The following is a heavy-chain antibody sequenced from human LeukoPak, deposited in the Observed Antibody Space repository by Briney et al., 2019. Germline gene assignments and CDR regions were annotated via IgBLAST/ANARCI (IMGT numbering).Heavy chain of an antibody. Sequence: GGSLRLSCAASGFTFSTYSMNWVRQAPQKGLEWVSYISSSSSTKYYADSVKGRFTISRDNAKNSLYLQMNSLRAEDTAVYYCARYGYCSGGSCYSAVDYWGQGTLVTVSS. J-gene: IGHJ4*02. CDR3: ARYGYCSGGSCYSAVDY. D-gene: IGHD2-15*01. CDR1: GFTFSTYS. CDR2: ISSSSSTK. V-gene: IGHV3-48*04.